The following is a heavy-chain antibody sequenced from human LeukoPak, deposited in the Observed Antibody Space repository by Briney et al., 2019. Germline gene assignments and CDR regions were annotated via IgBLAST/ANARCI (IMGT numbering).Heavy chain of an antibody. V-gene: IGHV3-23*01. D-gene: IGHD2-2*01. J-gene: IGHJ4*02. CDR1: GFTFSSYA. CDR2: ISGSGGST. Sequence: GGSLRLSCAASGFTFSSYAMSWVRQAPGKGLEWVSAISGSGGSTYYADSVKGRFAISRDNPKNTLYLQMNSLRAEDTAVYYCAKGECSSTSCSLDYWGQGTLVTVSS. CDR3: AKGECSSTSCSLDY.